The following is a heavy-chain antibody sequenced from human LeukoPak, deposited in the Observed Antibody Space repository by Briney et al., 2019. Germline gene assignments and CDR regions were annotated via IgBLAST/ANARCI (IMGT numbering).Heavy chain of an antibody. Sequence: GGSLRLSCSTSGFTFGEYAVSWVRQAPGKGLEGVSFITTSGATTSYADSVKGRFTISRDDPRNTLYMQMNSLRDEDTALYYCAIMHGYYDGSGYWVQWGQGTLVTVSS. CDR1: GFTFGEYA. J-gene: IGHJ4*02. D-gene: IGHD3-22*01. CDR2: ITTSGATT. V-gene: IGHV3-23*01. CDR3: AIMHGYYDGSGYWVQ.